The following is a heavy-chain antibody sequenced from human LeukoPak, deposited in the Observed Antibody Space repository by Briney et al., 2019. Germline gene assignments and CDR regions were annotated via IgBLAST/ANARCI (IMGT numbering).Heavy chain of an antibody. CDR2: IIPIFGTA. CDR1: GGTFSSYA. D-gene: IGHD2-2*01. V-gene: IGHV1-69*13. CDR3: ASQYCSSTSCYAFDP. J-gene: IGHJ5*02. Sequence: GASVKVSCTASGGTFSSYAISWVRQAPGQGLEWMGGIIPIFGTANYAQKFQGRVTITADESTSTAYMELSSLRSEDTAVYYCASQYCSSTSCYAFDPWGQGTLVTVSS.